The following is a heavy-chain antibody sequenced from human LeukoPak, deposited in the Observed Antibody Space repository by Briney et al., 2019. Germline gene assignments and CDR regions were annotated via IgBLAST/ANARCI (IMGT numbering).Heavy chain of an antibody. Sequence: GGSLRLSCAASGFTFSSYLMSWVRQAPGKGLEWVAAITNNGYATSYADSVKGRFTMSRDNSKNTLYLQMNSLRAEDTAIYYCVKESGGRRLFDYWGQGTLVTVSS. J-gene: IGHJ4*02. D-gene: IGHD1-26*01. CDR3: VKESGGRRLFDY. CDR2: ITNNGYAT. V-gene: IGHV3-23*01. CDR1: GFTFSSYL.